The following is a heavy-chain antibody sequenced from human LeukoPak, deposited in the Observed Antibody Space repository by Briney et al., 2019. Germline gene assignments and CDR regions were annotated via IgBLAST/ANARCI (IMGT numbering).Heavy chain of an antibody. CDR2: IYYSGMT. V-gene: IGHV4-59*01. Sequence: SETLSLTCTVSGGSISSYYWSWIRQPPGKGLEWIGYIYYSGMTNYNPSLKKPVTISVDTSKNQFSLKLSSVSGADTAVYYCARGGGPYSSSSIDYWGQGTLVTVSS. D-gene: IGHD6-6*01. J-gene: IGHJ4*02. CDR3: ARGGGPYSSSSIDY. CDR1: GGSISSYY.